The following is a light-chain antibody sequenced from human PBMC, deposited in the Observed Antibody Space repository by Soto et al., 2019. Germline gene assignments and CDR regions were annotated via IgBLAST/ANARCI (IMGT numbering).Light chain of an antibody. J-gene: IGLJ3*02. Sequence: SYELTQPPSVSVAPGKTARITCGGNNIGSKSVHWYQQKPGQAPVLVIYYDSDRPSGIPERFSGSNSGNTATLTISRVEAGDEADYYCQVWDSRSALLVFGGGTKLTVL. V-gene: IGLV3-21*04. CDR2: YDS. CDR1: NIGSKS. CDR3: QVWDSRSALLV.